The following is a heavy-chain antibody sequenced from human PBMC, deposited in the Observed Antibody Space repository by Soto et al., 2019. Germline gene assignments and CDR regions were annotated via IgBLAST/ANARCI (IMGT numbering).Heavy chain of an antibody. CDR1: GFSLSTSGMS. V-gene: IGHV2-70*01. CDR3: ARFKVSAYGRHYPCCMDV. CDR2: IDWDDDK. Sequence: PTRVNPTHTLTLTCTCSGFSLSTSGMSVSWIRQPPGKALEWLALIDWDDDKYYSTSLKTRLTISKDTSKNQVVLTMTNMDPVNTATYYCARFKVSAYGRHYPCCMDVRGPATTVTGSS. J-gene: IGHJ6*02. D-gene: IGHD3-3*02.